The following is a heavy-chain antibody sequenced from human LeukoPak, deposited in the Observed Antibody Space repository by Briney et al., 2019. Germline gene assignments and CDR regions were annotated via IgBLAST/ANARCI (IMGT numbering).Heavy chain of an antibody. V-gene: IGHV1-2*02. D-gene: IGHD5-24*01. Sequence: ASVKVSCKASGYTFTGYYMHWVRHAPGQGLEWMGWIIPNSGGTNYAQKFQGRVTMTRDTSISTAYLELSRLRSDDTAVYYCAREALQLIRARATIGHWVDFDIWGQGTMVTVSS. CDR2: IIPNSGGT. CDR3: AREALQLIRARATIGHWVDFDI. J-gene: IGHJ3*02. CDR1: GYTFTGYY.